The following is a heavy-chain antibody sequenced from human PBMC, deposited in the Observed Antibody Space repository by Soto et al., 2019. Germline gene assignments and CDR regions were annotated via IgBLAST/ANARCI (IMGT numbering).Heavy chain of an antibody. J-gene: IGHJ4*02. CDR2: IIPIFGTA. CDR1: GGTSSSYA. D-gene: IGHD4-17*01. CDR3: ARAEATVTRRRVLGY. V-gene: IGHV1-69*01. Sequence: QVQLVQSGAEVKKPGSSVKVSCKASGGTSSSYAISWVRQAPGQGLEWMGGIIPIFGTANYAQKFQGRVTITADEYTSTAYMELSSPRSEDTAVYYCARAEATVTRRRVLGYWGQGTLVTVSS.